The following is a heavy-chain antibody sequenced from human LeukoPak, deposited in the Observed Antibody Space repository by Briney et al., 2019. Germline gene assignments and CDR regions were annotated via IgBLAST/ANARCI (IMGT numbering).Heavy chain of an antibody. J-gene: IGHJ5*02. D-gene: IGHD5-18*01. Sequence: SETLSLTCAVYGGSFSGYYWSWSRQPPGKGLEWIGEINHSGSTNYNPSLKSRVTISVDTSKNQFSLKLSSVTAADTAVYYCARGYSYGSWGQGTLVTVSS. CDR1: GGSFSGYY. V-gene: IGHV4-34*01. CDR2: INHSGST. CDR3: ARGYSYGS.